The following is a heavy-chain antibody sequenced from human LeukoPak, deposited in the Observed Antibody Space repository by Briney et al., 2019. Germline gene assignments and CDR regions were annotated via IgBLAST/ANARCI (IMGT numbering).Heavy chain of an antibody. J-gene: IGHJ4*02. Sequence: GGSLRLSCAASGFTFSSYAMHWVRQAPGKGLEWVAVISYDGSNKYYADSVKGRFNISRDNSKNTLYLQMNSLRAEDTAVYYCARDTVDSGWYGSDYWGQGTLVTVSS. CDR2: ISYDGSNK. V-gene: IGHV3-30*04. D-gene: IGHD6-19*01. CDR3: ARDTVDSGWYGSDY. CDR1: GFTFSSYA.